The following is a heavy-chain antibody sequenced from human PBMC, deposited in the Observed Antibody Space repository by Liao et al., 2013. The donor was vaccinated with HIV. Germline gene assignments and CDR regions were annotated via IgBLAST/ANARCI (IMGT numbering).Heavy chain of an antibody. D-gene: IGHD6-6*01. CDR2: VYTSGRT. CDR3: ARAQSIAARYFYNYMDV. V-gene: IGHV4-4*07. J-gene: IGHJ6*03. CDR1: GASITNYY. Sequence: QVQLQESGPGLVKPSETLSLTCTVSGASITNYYWSWIRQPAGKGLEWIGRVYTSGRTDYNPSLKSRVTMSADTSKNQFSLKLTSLSAADTAVYHCARAQSIAARYFYNYMDVWGKGTTVTVSS.